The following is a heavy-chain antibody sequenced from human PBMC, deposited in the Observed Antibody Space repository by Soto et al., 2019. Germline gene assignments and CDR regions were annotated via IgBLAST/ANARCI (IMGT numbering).Heavy chain of an antibody. D-gene: IGHD5-18*01. V-gene: IGHV3-30-3*01. CDR3: ARYFGYSYGYSMKHYYGMDV. CDR1: GFTFSSYA. Sequence: PGGSLRLSCAASGFTFSSYAMHWVRQAPGKGLEWVAVISYDGSNKYYADSVKGRFTISRDNSKNTLYLQMNSLRAEDTAVYYCARYFGYSYGYSMKHYYGMDVWGQGTTVTVSS. CDR2: ISYDGSNK. J-gene: IGHJ6*02.